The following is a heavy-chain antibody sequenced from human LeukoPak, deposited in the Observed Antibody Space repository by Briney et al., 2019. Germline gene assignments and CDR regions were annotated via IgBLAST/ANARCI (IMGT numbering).Heavy chain of an antibody. CDR1: GYTFTSYG. V-gene: IGHV1-18*01. J-gene: IGHJ6*02. CDR3: ASRAIGYCSGGSCYYYYYGMGV. CDR2: ISAYNGNT. Sequence: ASVKVSCEASGYTFTSYGISWVRQAPGQGLEWMGWISAYNGNTNYAQKLQGRVTMTTDTSTSTAYMELRSLRSDDTAVYYCASRAIGYCSGGSCYYYYYGMGVWGQGTTVTVSS. D-gene: IGHD2-15*01.